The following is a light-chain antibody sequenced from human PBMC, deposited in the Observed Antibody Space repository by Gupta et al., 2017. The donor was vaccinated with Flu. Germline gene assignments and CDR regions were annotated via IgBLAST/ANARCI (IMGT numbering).Light chain of an antibody. CDR2: GAS. V-gene: IGKV3-15*01. Sequence: GERAPLSFRARQSLANNLAWFQQRPGQAPRLLIYGASTRGTTVPARFSGSGSGTDFTLTISSLQSEDFAVYYCQQYHNWPRTFGPGTKVEVK. CDR1: QSLANN. CDR3: QQYHNWPRT. J-gene: IGKJ1*01.